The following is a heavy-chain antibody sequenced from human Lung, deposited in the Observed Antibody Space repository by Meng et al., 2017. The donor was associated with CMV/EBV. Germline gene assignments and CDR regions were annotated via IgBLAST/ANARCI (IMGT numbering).Heavy chain of an antibody. CDR2: INNSSSYI. CDR1: GFTFSTYS. J-gene: IGHJ4*02. CDR3: ARDLIVGTAYFDY. D-gene: IGHD1-26*01. Sequence: GESXKISCAASGFTFSTYSMNWVRQAPGKGLEWVSSINNSSSYIYYADTVNGRFTISRDNAKNSLYLQMNSLRAEDTAEYYCARDLIVGTAYFDYWGQGKXVTVSS. V-gene: IGHV3-21*01.